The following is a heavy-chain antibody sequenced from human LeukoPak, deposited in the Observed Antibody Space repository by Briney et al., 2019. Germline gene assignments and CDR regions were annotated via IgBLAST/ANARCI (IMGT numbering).Heavy chain of an antibody. CDR1: GYSFTGSY. Sequence: ASVKVSCKASGYSFTGSYIHWVRQAPGQGLEWMGWINPNSGGTKYAQKFQGRVTMTRDTSISTAYMELSRLRSDDTAVYYCARDQGEEEAAGFNWFDPWGQGTLVTVSS. CDR3: ARDQGEEEAAGFNWFDP. CDR2: INPNSGGT. V-gene: IGHV1-2*02. D-gene: IGHD6-13*01. J-gene: IGHJ5*02.